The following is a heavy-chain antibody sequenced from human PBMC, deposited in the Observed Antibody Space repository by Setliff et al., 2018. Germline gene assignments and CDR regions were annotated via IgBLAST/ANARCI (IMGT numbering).Heavy chain of an antibody. CDR3: ARFGGSCSSSSCYASDL. J-gene: IGHJ3*01. CDR2: IITNTGKT. D-gene: IGHD2-2*01. CDR1: GYTFTNYG. Sequence: ASVKVSCKASGYTFTNYGFTWVRQAPGQGLEWMGMIITNTGKTSYPKKFQGRVTMTTDTYTGTGYMELRSLTSDDTAVYFCARFGGSCSSSSCYASDLWGQGTMVTDSS. V-gene: IGHV1-18*01.